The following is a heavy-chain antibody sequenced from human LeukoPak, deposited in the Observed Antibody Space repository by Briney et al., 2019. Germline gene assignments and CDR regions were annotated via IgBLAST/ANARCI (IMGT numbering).Heavy chain of an antibody. CDR3: ARTLRTTASFDP. V-gene: IGHV1-18*01. J-gene: IGHJ5*02. Sequence: TPNLSCKASGDTSTSYGISWGREAPGQGLEWMGWISAYNGDTNSAQKLQGRVTMTTDTSTSTAYMEPRSLRSDDTAVYYCARTLRTTASFDPWGQGTLVTVSS. CDR2: ISAYNGDT. D-gene: IGHD4-11*01. CDR1: GDTSTSYG.